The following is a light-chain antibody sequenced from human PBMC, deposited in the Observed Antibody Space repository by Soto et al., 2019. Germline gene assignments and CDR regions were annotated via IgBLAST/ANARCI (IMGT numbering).Light chain of an antibody. J-gene: IGKJ1*01. V-gene: IGKV1-39*01. CDR1: QSISSY. CDR3: QQYEAFSGT. Sequence: DIQMTQSPSSLSASVGDRVTITCRAGQSISSYLNWYQQKPGKAPKLLIYAASSLQSGVPSRFSGSGSGTDFTLTISSLQPDDFATYYCQQYEAFSGTFGPGTKVDIK. CDR2: AAS.